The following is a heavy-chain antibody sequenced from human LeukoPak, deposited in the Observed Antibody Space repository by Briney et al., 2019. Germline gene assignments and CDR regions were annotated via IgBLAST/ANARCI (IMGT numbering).Heavy chain of an antibody. Sequence: SVKVSCKASGGTFTSYAISWVRQAPGQGLEWMGGIIPILGTANYAQKFQGRVTITLDESTSTAYMELSSLRSEDTAVYYCARDSRSYYYYYMDVWVKGGTVTVCS. CDR3: ARDSRSYYYYYMDV. V-gene: IGHV1-69*01. D-gene: IGHD6-6*01. CDR1: GGTFTSYA. CDR2: IIPILGTA. J-gene: IGHJ6*03.